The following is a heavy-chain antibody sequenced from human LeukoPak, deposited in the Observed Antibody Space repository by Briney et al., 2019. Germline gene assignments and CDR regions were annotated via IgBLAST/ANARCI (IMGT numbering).Heavy chain of an antibody. CDR1: VGSFSGYY. CDR3: ARGRYSYGYRYYYYGMDV. D-gene: IGHD5-18*01. CDR2: INHSGST. Sequence: SETLSLTCAVYVGSFSGYYWSWIRQPPGKGLEWIGEINHSGSTNYNPSLKSRVTISVDTSKNQFSLKLSSVTAADTAVYYCARGRYSYGYRYYYYGMDVWGQGTTVTVSS. J-gene: IGHJ6*02. V-gene: IGHV4-34*01.